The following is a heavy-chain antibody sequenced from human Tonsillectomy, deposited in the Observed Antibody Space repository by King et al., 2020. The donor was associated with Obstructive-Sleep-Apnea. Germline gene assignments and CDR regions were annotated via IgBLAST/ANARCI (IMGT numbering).Heavy chain of an antibody. CDR3: TVIVVVTAASDY. Sequence: VQLVESGGGLVQPGGSLKLSCAASGFTFSGSAMHWVRQASGKGLEWVGRIRSKANSYATAYAASVKGRFTISRDDSKNTAYLQMNSRKTEDTAVYYCTVIVVVTAASDYWGQGTLVTVSS. D-gene: IGHD2-21*02. J-gene: IGHJ4*02. CDR1: GFTFSGSA. V-gene: IGHV3-73*01. CDR2: IRSKANSYAT.